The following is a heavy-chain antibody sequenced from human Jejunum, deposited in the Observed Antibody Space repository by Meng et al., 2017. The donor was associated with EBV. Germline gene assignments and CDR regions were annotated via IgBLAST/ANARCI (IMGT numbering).Heavy chain of an antibody. CDR3: AHRLRSGSPWAWGYFDY. D-gene: IGHD3-10*01. V-gene: IGHV2-5*02. CDR1: GFSLRTSGVG. CDR2: IYWDDDK. J-gene: IGHJ4*02. Sequence: QITLKDSGPTLVTPTQTLTLNCTFSGFSLRTSGVGVGWIRQPPGKALEWLALIYWDDDKRYSPYLKNRLTITKDTSKNQVVLTMTNMDPVDTATYYCAHRLRSGSPWAWGYFDYWGQGTLVTVSS.